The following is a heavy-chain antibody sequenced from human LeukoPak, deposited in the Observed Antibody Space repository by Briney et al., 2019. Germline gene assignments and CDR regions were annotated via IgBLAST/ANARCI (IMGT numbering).Heavy chain of an antibody. CDR1: GFAFSSYA. D-gene: IGHD3-10*01. Sequence: GGSLRLSCAASGFAFSSYAMSWVRQAPGKGLEWVSVTSGSGGNPYYADSVKGRFTISKDNSKNTVYLHMNSLRAEDTALYYCGKETGIILVRGAVDYWALRTLVTVSS. V-gene: IGHV3-23*01. CDR3: GKETGIILVRGAVDY. CDR2: TSGSGGNP. J-gene: IGHJ4*02.